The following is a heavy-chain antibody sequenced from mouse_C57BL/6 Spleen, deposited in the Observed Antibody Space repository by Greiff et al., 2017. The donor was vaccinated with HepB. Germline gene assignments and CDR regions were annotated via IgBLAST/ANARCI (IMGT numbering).Heavy chain of an antibody. Sequence: QVQLQQPGAELVKPGASVKMSCKASGYTFTSYWITWVKHRPGQGLEWIGDIYPGSGSTNYNEKFKSKATLTVDTSSSTAYMQLSSLTSEDSAVYYCARGEYYGSSYGYFDVWGTGTTVTVSS. V-gene: IGHV1-55*01. CDR2: IYPGSGST. CDR3: ARGEYYGSSYGYFDV. J-gene: IGHJ1*03. CDR1: GYTFTSYW. D-gene: IGHD1-1*01.